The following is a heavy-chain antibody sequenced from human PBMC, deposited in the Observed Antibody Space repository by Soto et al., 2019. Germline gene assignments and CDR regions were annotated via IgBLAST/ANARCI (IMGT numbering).Heavy chain of an antibody. J-gene: IGHJ6*02. Sequence: QVQLVQSGAEVKKPGSSVKVSCKASGGTFSSYAISWVRQAPGQGLEWMGGIIPIFGTANYAQKFQGRVTITADESTSTAYMELSSLRSEDTAVYYCARSRSSVDHHYYYCGMDVWGQGTTVTVSS. D-gene: IGHD6-19*01. V-gene: IGHV1-69*01. CDR2: IIPIFGTA. CDR3: ARSRSSVDHHYYYCGMDV. CDR1: GGTFSSYA.